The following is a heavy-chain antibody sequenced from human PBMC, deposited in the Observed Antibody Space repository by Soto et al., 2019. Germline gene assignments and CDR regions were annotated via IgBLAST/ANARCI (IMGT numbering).Heavy chain of an antibody. CDR2: ISYDGTNK. CDR3: ARDPSQYTSGWYGIDF. D-gene: IGHD6-19*01. J-gene: IGHJ4*01. CDR1: GFMFSAYA. Sequence: QAGGSLRLSCAASGFMFSAYAMLWVRQAPGKGLEWVAAISYDGTNKYYADSIKGRFTISRDNSANTLFLQVNSLRREDTAMYYCARDPSQYTSGWYGIDFWGHGTLVTVSS. V-gene: IGHV3-30*04.